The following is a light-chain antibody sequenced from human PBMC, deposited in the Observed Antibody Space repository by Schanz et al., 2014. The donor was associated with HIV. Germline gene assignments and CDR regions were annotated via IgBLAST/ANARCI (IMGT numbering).Light chain of an antibody. CDR1: SSSLKTNT. CDR2: NTY. J-gene: IGLJ3*02. CDR3: GTWDDSLKGWV. V-gene: IGLV1-44*01. Sequence: QSVLTQPPSASGTPGQRVTISCSGSSSSLKTNTVNWVQQPPGTAPKLLIYNTYHRPSGVPDRFSGSESGTSASLAISGLQSEDEADYYCGTWDDSLKGWVFGGGTKLTVL.